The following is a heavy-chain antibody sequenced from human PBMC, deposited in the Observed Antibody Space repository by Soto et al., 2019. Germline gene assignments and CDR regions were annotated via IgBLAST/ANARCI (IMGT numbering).Heavy chain of an antibody. CDR3: AHTLDWGEGRFDY. V-gene: IGHV2-5*02. Sequence: QITLKESGPTLVKPTQTLTLTCSFSVFSLSSVGVGVGWIRQPPGKDLEWLALIYWDDDKRYSPSLKSRLTITKDTSKNHVVLTMSNSDPVDTAAYYCAHTLDWGEGRFDYWGQGTLVTVSS. J-gene: IGHJ4*02. CDR1: VFSLSSVGVG. CDR2: IYWDDDK. D-gene: IGHD7-27*01.